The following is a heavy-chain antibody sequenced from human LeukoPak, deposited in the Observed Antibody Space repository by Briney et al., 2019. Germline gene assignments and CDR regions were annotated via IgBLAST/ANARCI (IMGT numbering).Heavy chain of an antibody. V-gene: IGHV3-48*04. J-gene: IGHJ3*02. CDR3: ARTTVADAFDI. CDR2: ISSSSSTI. Sequence: QTGGSLRLSCAASGFTFSSYSMNWVRQAPGKGLEWVSYISSSSSTIYYADSVKGRFTISRDNAKNSLYLQMNSLRAEDTALYYCARTTVADAFDIWGQGTMVTVSS. CDR1: GFTFSSYS. D-gene: IGHD4-23*01.